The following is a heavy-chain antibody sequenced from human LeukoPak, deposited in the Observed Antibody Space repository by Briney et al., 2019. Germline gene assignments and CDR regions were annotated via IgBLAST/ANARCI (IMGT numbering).Heavy chain of an antibody. J-gene: IGHJ3*02. CDR1: GDSISSSSYY. D-gene: IGHD3-22*01. CDR3: ARVGGITMIVVLITDAFDI. V-gene: IGHV4-39*07. Sequence: SSETLSLTCTVSGDSISSSSYYWGWIRQPPGKGLEWIGSIYYSGSTYYNPSLKSRVTISVDTSKNQFSLKLRSVTAADTAVYYCARVGGITMIVVLITDAFDIWGQGTMVTVSS. CDR2: IYYSGST.